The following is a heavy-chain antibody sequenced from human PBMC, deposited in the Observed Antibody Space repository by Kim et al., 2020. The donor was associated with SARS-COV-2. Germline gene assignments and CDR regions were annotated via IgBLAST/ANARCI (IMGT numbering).Heavy chain of an antibody. J-gene: IGHJ6*02. D-gene: IGHD5-18*01. CDR1: GFTFDDYA. V-gene: IGHV3-9*01. CDR2: ISWNSGSI. CDR3: VKDRRQLWQNPVGDV. Sequence: GGSLRLSCAASGFTFDDYAIHWVRQAPGKGLEWVAGISWNSGSIGYADSVKGRFTISRDNAKNSLYLQMNSLRAEDTALYYCVKDRRQLWQNPVGDVWGQGTTVTVSS.